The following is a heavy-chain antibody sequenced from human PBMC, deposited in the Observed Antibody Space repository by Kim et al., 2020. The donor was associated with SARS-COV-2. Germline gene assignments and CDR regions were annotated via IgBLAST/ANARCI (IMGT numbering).Heavy chain of an antibody. CDR2: FDPEDGET. J-gene: IGHJ5*02. V-gene: IGHV1-24*01. CDR3: ATGVGMGVPSWFDP. D-gene: IGHD1-26*01. CDR1: GYTLTELS. Sequence: ASVKVSCKVSGYTLTELSMHWVRQAPGKGLEWMGGFDPEDGETIYAQKFQGRVTMTEDTSTDTAYMELSSLRSDDTAVYYCATGVGMGVPSWFDPWGQGTLVTVSS.